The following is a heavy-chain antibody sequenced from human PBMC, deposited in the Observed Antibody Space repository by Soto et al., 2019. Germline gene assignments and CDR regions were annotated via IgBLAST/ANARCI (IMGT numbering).Heavy chain of an antibody. J-gene: IGHJ6*02. V-gene: IGHV1-69*01. Sequence: QVQLVQSGAEVKKPGSSVKVSCKASGGTFSSYAISWVRQAPGQGLEWMGGIIPIFGTANYAQKFQGRVTITADESTSTAYMELSSLRSEDTAVYYCARDYTVTTPLYYYGMDVWGQGTTVTVSS. CDR3: ARDYTVTTPLYYYGMDV. CDR1: GGTFSSYA. D-gene: IGHD4-17*01. CDR2: IIPIFGTA.